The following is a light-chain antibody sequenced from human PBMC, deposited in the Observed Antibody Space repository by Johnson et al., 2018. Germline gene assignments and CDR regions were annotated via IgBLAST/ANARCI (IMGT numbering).Light chain of an antibody. CDR1: SSNIGNNY. CDR3: GTWDSSLSAGNV. CDR2: ENN. J-gene: IGLJ1*01. Sequence: QSVLTQPPSVSAAPGQKVTISCSGSSSNIGNNYVSWYQQLQGTAPKLLIYENNKRPSGIPDRFPGSKSGTSATLGITGLPTGDEADYYCGTWDSSLSAGNVFGTGTKVTVL. V-gene: IGLV1-51*02.